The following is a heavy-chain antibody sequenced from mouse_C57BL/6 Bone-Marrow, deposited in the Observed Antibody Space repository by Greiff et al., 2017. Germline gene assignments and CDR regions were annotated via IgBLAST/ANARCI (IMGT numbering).Heavy chain of an antibody. CDR3: ATYYDFLYAMDY. V-gene: IGHV1-19*01. D-gene: IGHD2-4*01. CDR1: GYTFTDYY. Sequence: EVQLQQSGPVLVKPGASVKMSCKASGYTFTDYYMNWVKQSHGKSLEWIGVINPYNGGTSYNQKFKGKATLTVDKSSSTAYMELNSLTSEDSAVYYCATYYDFLYAMDYWGQGTSVTVSS. J-gene: IGHJ4*01. CDR2: INPYNGGT.